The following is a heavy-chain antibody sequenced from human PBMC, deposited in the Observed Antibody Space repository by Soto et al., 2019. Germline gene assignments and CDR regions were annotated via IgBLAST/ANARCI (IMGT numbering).Heavy chain of an antibody. D-gene: IGHD3-10*01. V-gene: IGHV4-59*01. CDR2: AYYTGST. J-gene: IGHJ4*02. CDR3: ARSVAVPGSHIDY. Sequence: SETLSLTCSVSGGSISGSYWSWIRQSPGKGLEWLGYAYYTGSTNYSPSLRSRVSISVDTSKNEFSLRLSSVTAADTAVYFCARSVAVPGSHIDYWGQGTQVTGS. CDR1: GGSISGSY.